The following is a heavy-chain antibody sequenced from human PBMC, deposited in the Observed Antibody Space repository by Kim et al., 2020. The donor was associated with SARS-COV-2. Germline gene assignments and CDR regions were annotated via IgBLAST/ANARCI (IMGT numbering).Heavy chain of an antibody. D-gene: IGHD3-10*01. CDR3: ARMHLPYYYGSGGLFDY. Sequence: GGSLRLSCAASGFTFSSYAMHWVRQAPGKGLEWVAVISYDGSNKYYADSVKGRFTISRDNSKNTLYLQMNSLRAEDTAVYYCARMHLPYYYGSGGLFDYWGQGTLVTVSS. J-gene: IGHJ4*02. CDR1: GFTFSSYA. CDR2: ISYDGSNK. V-gene: IGHV3-30*04.